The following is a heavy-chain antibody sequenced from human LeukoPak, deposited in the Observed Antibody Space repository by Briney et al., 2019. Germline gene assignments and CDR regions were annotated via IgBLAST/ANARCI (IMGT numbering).Heavy chain of an antibody. D-gene: IGHD6-13*01. Sequence: SETLSLTCTVSGASIDSYYWSWLRQPAGRGLEWIGRIYSSGNTDYNPALKSRVIMSIDTSKDQFSLKLASVTAADTAVYYCATGYSSTWYYFDYWGQGTLVTVSS. CDR2: IYSSGNT. J-gene: IGHJ4*02. CDR1: GASIDSYY. CDR3: ATGYSSTWYYFDY. V-gene: IGHV4-4*07.